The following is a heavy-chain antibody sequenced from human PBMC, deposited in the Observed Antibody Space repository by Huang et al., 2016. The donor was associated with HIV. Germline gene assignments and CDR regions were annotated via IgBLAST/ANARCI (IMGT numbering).Heavy chain of an antibody. CDR1: GFPFNHHA. CDR2: ISNEGSNN. CDR3: ARAKDTWDAYDI. Sequence: QVQLVESGGGVVQPGRSLRLSCAASGFPFNHHAMYWVRQAPGKGLDWVAVISNEGSNNYYADSVKGRFPISRDSSKSTLFLHMTSLRTEDTAVYYCARAKDTWDAYDIWGQGTMVIVSS. V-gene: IGHV3-30-3*01. J-gene: IGHJ3*02. D-gene: IGHD5-18*01.